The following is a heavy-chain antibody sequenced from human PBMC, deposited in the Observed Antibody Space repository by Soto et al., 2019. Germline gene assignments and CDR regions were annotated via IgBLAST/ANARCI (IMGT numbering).Heavy chain of an antibody. CDR2: ISYDGSNK. Sequence: PGGSLRLSCAASGFTFSSYGMHWVRQAPGKGLEWVAVISYDGSNKYYANSVKGRFTISRDNSKNTLYLQMGSLRAEDMAIYYCARGDDYVPFDYWGQGTVVTVS. J-gene: IGHJ4*02. CDR1: GFTFSSYG. V-gene: IGHV3-30*03. CDR3: ARGDDYVPFDY. D-gene: IGHD4-17*01.